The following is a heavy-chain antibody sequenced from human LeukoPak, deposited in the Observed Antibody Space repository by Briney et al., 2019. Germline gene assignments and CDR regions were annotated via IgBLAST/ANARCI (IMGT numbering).Heavy chain of an antibody. CDR2: IASDGDT. Sequence: GGSLRLSCAASGFTFDDYAMHWVRQAPGKGLEWVSSIASDGDTFYAGSVKGRFTISRDISTNTLHLQMNSLRADDTAIYFCANEAHRHLDLHNWGQGTLVTVST. J-gene: IGHJ4*02. CDR3: ANEAHRHLDLHN. V-gene: IGHV3-23*01. CDR1: GFTFDDYA.